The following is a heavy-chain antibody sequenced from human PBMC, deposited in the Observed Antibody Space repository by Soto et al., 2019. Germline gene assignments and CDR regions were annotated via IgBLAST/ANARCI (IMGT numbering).Heavy chain of an antibody. J-gene: IGHJ6*02. D-gene: IGHD6-19*01. Sequence: QVQLQQWGAGLLKPSETLSLTCAVYGGSFRGYYWSWIRQPPGKGLEWIGEINNSGSTNYNPSLKLRVTISVDTSKNQFSLKLSSLTAADTAVYYCARGRGGWYQHYYYYCGMDVWGQGTTVTVSS. CDR2: INNSGST. CDR3: ARGRGGWYQHYYYYCGMDV. CDR1: GGSFRGYY. V-gene: IGHV4-34*01.